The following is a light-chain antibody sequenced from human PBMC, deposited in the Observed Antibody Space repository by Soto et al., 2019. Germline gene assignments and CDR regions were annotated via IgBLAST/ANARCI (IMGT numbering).Light chain of an antibody. CDR3: QHYGSSPPNT. CDR1: QSVNSNF. V-gene: IGKV3-20*01. Sequence: PGERATLSCRASQSVNSNFLAWYQQRPGQAPRLRIYAASTRATGIPDRFSGSRSETDFTLTISRLEPEDFAVYYCQHYGSSPPNTFGQGTKLEFK. J-gene: IGKJ2*01. CDR2: AAS.